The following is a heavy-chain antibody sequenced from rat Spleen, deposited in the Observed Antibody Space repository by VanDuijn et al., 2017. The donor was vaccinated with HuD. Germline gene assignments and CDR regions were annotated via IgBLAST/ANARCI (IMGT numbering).Heavy chain of an antibody. V-gene: IGHV5-29*01. CDR2: ISYDGSST. J-gene: IGHJ3*01. D-gene: IGHD3-1*01. Sequence: EVQLVESDGGLVQPGRSLKLSCAVSGFTFSDYYMAWVRQAPTKGLEWVATISYDGSSTYYRDSVKGRFTISRDNAKSTLYLQMDSLRSEDTATYYCARLNPPFTYWGQGTLVTVSS. CDR1: GFTFSDYY. CDR3: ARLNPPFTY.